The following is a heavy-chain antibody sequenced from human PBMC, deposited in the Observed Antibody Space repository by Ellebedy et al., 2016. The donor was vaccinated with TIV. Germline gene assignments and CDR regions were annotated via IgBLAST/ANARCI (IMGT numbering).Heavy chain of an antibody. CDR3: ARGTHYYWFGMDV. CDR1: EFTFSTYS. J-gene: IGHJ6*02. V-gene: IGHV3-21*01. CDR2: ISSTSTYT. Sequence: GESLKISCAASEFTFSTYSMNWVRQAPGNGLEWVSSISSTSTYTFYADSVKGRFTIYRDNAKDSLYLQMNSLTAEDTAVYYCARGTHYYWFGMDVWGQGTTVTVSS.